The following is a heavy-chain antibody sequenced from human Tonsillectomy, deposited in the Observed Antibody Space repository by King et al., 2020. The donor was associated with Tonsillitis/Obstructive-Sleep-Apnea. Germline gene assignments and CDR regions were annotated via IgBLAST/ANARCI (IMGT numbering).Heavy chain of an antibody. CDR2: IYPGDSDT. V-gene: IGHV5-51*01. J-gene: IGHJ3*02. CDR1: GYSFTSYW. Sequence: VQLVESGAEVKKPGESLKLSCKGSGYSFTSYWIGWVRQMPGKGLEWMGIIYPGDSDTRYSPSFQGQVTISADKSISTAYLQWSSLKASDTAMYYCARPPSNIVVVPADAFDIWGQGTMVTVSS. CDR3: ARPPSNIVVVPADAFDI. D-gene: IGHD2-2*01.